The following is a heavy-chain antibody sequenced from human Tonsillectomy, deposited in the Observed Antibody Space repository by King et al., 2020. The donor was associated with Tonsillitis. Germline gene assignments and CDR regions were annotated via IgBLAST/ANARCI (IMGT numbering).Heavy chain of an antibody. CDR2: IVVGSGNT. V-gene: IGHV1-58*01. Sequence: VQLVESGPEVKKPGTSVKVSCKASGFTFTSSAVQWVRQARGQRLEWIGWIVVGSGNTNYAQKFQERVTITRDMSTSKAYMELSSLRSEDTAVYYCAAAQPRPYYYDSSGYYYEDYWGQGTLVTVSS. J-gene: IGHJ4*02. CDR3: AAAQPRPYYYDSSGYYYEDY. D-gene: IGHD3-22*01. CDR1: GFTFTSSA.